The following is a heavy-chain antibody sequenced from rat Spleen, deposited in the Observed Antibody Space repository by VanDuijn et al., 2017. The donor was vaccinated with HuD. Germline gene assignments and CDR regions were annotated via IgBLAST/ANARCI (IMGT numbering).Heavy chain of an antibody. CDR1: GFTFSNYD. D-gene: IGHD1-9*01. Sequence: EVQLVESDGGLVQPGRSLKLSCAASGFTFSNYDMAWVRQAPTKGLEWVASISPRGVRTYYRDYVKGRFTVSRDNAESTLYMQMDSLRSEDTATYYCVRADYGYNYWYFDFWGPGTMVTVSS. J-gene: IGHJ1*01. V-gene: IGHV5S23*01. CDR2: ISPRGVRT. CDR3: VRADYGYNYWYFDF.